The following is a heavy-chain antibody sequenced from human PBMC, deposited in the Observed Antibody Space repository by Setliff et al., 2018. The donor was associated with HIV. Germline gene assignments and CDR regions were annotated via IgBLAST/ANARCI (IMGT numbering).Heavy chain of an antibody. CDR3: ARDKDEDYGSTSFDY. J-gene: IGHJ4*02. CDR2: ISRDGNTI. V-gene: IGHV3-11*01. CDR1: GFTFSDYY. D-gene: IGHD4-17*01. Sequence: PGGSLRLSCAASGFTFSDYYMSWLRQAPGKGLEWVSYISRDGNTIYYADSVKGRFTVSRDNAKNSLYLQLNSLRPEDTAVYYCARDKDEDYGSTSFDYWGQGILVTVSS.